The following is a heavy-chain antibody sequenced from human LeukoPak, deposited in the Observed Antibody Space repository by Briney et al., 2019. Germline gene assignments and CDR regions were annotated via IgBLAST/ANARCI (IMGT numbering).Heavy chain of an antibody. V-gene: IGHV1-69*01. Sequence: ASVKVSCKASGGTFSSYAISWVRQAPGQGLEWMGGIIPIFGTANYAQKFQGRVTITADESTSTAYMELSSLRSEDTAVYYCARDVAGYCSSTSCYPPFNWFDPWGQGTLVTVSS. D-gene: IGHD2-2*01. CDR3: ARDVAGYCSSTSCYPPFNWFDP. CDR1: GGTFSSYA. CDR2: IIPIFGTA. J-gene: IGHJ5*02.